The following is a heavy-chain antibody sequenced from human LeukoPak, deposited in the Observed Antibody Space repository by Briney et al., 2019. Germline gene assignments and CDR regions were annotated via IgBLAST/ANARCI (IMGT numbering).Heavy chain of an antibody. CDR1: GFTFSTYW. CDR3: ARDSAGNDY. CDR2: IKQDGREK. V-gene: IGHV3-7*01. J-gene: IGHJ4*02. Sequence: GGSLRLSCAASGFTFSTYWLSWVRQAPGKGLEWVANIKQDGREKYYVDAVKGRFTISRDTAKNSLYLQMNSLRAEDTAMYYCARDSAGNDYWGQGTLVTVSS. D-gene: IGHD6-13*01.